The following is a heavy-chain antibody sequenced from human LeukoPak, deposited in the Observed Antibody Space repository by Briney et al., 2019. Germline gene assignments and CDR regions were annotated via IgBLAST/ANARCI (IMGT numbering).Heavy chain of an antibody. CDR1: GFTFSSYG. J-gene: IGHJ4*02. CDR2: VSGSGGST. D-gene: IGHD6-19*01. CDR3: AKGYSAGWDPGYFDY. V-gene: IGHV3-23*01. Sequence: GGSLRLSCAASGFTFSSYGMSWVRQAPGKGLEWVSAVSGSGGSTFYADSVKGRFTISRDNSKNTLYLQMNSLRAEDTAVYYCAKGYSAGWDPGYFDYWGQGTLVTVSS.